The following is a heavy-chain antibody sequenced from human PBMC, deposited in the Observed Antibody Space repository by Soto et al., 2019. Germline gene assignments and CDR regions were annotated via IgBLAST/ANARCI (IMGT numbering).Heavy chain of an antibody. J-gene: IGHJ5*02. CDR1: GCTFSNNA. Sequence: EVQLLESGGGLVQPGGSQRLSCAASGCTFSNNAMNWVRQAPGKGLEWVSAISGSGGRTYHADSVKGRFTLSRDNSKKTLFLQLYGLRAEDTAVYYCAKALRARVAFSWFDPWGQGTLVTVSS. CDR3: AKALRARVAFSWFDP. CDR2: ISGSGGRT. V-gene: IGHV3-23*01. D-gene: IGHD2-15*01.